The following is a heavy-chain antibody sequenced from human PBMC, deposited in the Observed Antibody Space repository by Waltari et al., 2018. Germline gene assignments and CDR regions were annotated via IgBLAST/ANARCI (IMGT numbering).Heavy chain of an antibody. CDR3: ARQYCDGDCYPDDAFDT. V-gene: IGHV1-69*04. CDR2: SLPILGIA. CDR1: GGTFSSHG. Sequence: QVQLVQSGAEVKKPGSSVKLSCKASGGTFSSHGISWVRQAHGQGLEWMGPSLPILGIANDAQKFEGSVPLPAEKATGTAYMALSSLRSAAPAVSYCARQYCDGDCYPDDAFDTWGQGTMVTVSS. D-gene: IGHD2-21*02. J-gene: IGHJ3*02.